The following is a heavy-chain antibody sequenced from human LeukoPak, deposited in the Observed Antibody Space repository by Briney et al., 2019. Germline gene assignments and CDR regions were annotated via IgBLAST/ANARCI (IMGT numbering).Heavy chain of an antibody. Sequence: GGSLRLSCAASGFTFSRNSMNWVRQAPGKGLEWVSSISSSSSYIYYADSVKDRFTISRDNAKNSLYLQMNSLRAEDTALYYCARKGGELLNRGFIDYWGQGTLVTVSS. CDR3: ARKGGELLNRGFIDY. J-gene: IGHJ4*02. D-gene: IGHD1-26*01. CDR1: GFTFSRNS. V-gene: IGHV3-21*04. CDR2: ISSSSSYI.